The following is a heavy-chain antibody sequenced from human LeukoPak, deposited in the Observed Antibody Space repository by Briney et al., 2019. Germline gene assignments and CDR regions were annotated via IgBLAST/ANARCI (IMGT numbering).Heavy chain of an antibody. CDR1: GGTFSSYA. Sequence: ASVKFSCKASGGTFSSYAISWVRQAPGQGLEWMGGIIPIFGTANYAQKFQGRVTSTADKSTSTAYRELSSLRSEDTAVDYCGSAGGGDPYYYGSGSYFYYYGMDVWGKGTTVTVSS. D-gene: IGHD3-10*01. CDR2: IIPIFGTA. J-gene: IGHJ6*04. CDR3: GSAGGGDPYYYGSGSYFYYYGMDV. V-gene: IGHV1-69*06.